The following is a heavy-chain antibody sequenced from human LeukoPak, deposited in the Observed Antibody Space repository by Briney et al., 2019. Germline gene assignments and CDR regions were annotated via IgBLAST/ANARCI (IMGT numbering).Heavy chain of an antibody. CDR3: ARYYYDSSGYYFAAFDY. Sequence: ASVKVSCKASGYTFTSYDINWVRQATGQGLEWMGWMNPNSGNTGYAQKFQGRVTMTRNTSISTAYTELSSLRSEDTAVYYCARYYYDSSGYYFAAFDYWGQGTLVTVSS. CDR2: MNPNSGNT. D-gene: IGHD3-22*01. J-gene: IGHJ4*02. CDR1: GYTFTSYD. V-gene: IGHV1-8*01.